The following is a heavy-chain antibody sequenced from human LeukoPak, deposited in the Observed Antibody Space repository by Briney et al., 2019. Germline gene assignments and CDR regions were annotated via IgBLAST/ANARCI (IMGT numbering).Heavy chain of an antibody. Sequence: EASVKVSCKASGYTFTSYDINWVRQVTGQGLEWMGWMNPKSGNTGYAQKFQGRVTITRNTSISTAYMEVSSLRYEDTAVYYCARRAVDNSYYYYMDVWGKGTTVTIPS. CDR1: GYTFTSYD. J-gene: IGHJ6*03. D-gene: IGHD6-19*01. V-gene: IGHV1-8*03. CDR3: ARRAVDNSYYYYMDV. CDR2: MNPKSGNT.